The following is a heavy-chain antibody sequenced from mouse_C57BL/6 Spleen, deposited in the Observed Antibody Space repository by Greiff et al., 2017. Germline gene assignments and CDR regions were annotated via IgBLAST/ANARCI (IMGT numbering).Heavy chain of an antibody. CDR1: GYSFTGYF. V-gene: IGHV1-20*01. CDR3: ARSGYAMDY. Sequence: EVQVVESGPELVKPGDSVKISCKASGYSFTGYFMNWVMQSHGKSLEWIGRINPYNGDTFYNQKFKGKATLTVDKSSSTAHMELRSLTSEDSAVYYCARSGYAMDYWGQGTSVTVSS. D-gene: IGHD3-1*01. J-gene: IGHJ4*01. CDR2: INPYNGDT.